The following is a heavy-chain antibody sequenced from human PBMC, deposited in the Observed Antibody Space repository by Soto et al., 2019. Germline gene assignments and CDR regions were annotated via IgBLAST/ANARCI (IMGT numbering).Heavy chain of an antibody. CDR1: GFTFSSYG. J-gene: IGHJ4*02. CDR2: ISYDGSNK. CDR3: ATGLTIFGVVIIDAFDY. V-gene: IGHV3-30*03. D-gene: IGHD3-3*01. Sequence: QVQLVESGGGVVQPGRSLRLSCAASGFTFSSYGMHWVRQAPGKGLEWVAVISYDGSNKYYADSVKGRFTISRDNSKNTLYLQMNSLRAEDTAVYYCATGLTIFGVVIIDAFDYWGQGTLVTVSS.